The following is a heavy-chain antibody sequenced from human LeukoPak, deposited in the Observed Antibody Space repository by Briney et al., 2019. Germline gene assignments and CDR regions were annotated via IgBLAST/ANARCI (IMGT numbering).Heavy chain of an antibody. CDR3: ARRPINCIITNCYVDY. D-gene: IGHD2-2*01. Sequence: ASVKVSCKASGYTFTSYYMHWVRQAPGQGLEWMGWMNPNSGDTSYAREFQDRVTMTRDTSLSTAYMELSRLRSDDTAVYLCARRPINCIITNCYVDYWGQGTLVTVSS. CDR2: MNPNSGDT. J-gene: IGHJ4*02. CDR1: GYTFTSYY. V-gene: IGHV1-2*02.